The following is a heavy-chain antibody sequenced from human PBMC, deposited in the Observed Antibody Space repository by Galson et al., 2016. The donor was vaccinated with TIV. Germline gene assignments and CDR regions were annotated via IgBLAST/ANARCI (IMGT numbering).Heavy chain of an antibody. Sequence: SVKVSCKASGGTLSSYAISWVRQAPGQGLEWMGGIMPILGIKNYAQKFQGRVTIIADESTSTVSMELSSLRSEDTAVYYCARERGGVLRGATSTFVMDVWGQGTMVTVSS. V-gene: IGHV1-69*10. CDR3: ARERGGVLRGATSTFVMDV. CDR2: IMPILGIK. D-gene: IGHD1-26*01. J-gene: IGHJ3*01. CDR1: GGTLSSYA.